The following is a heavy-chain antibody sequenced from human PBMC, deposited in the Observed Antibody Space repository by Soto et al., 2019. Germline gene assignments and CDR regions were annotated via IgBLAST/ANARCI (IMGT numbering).Heavy chain of an antibody. Sequence: SETLSLTCAVSGYSISRGYYWGWIRQPPGKGLEWIGSIYQSGRTHYNPSLKSRVTISVDTSKNQFSLKQTSVTAEDTAVYYCARIGAWPMDFDYWGRGSLVTVSS. V-gene: IGHV4-38-2*01. CDR3: ARIGAWPMDFDY. CDR1: GYSISRGYY. CDR2: IYQSGRT. J-gene: IGHJ4*02. D-gene: IGHD2-2*03.